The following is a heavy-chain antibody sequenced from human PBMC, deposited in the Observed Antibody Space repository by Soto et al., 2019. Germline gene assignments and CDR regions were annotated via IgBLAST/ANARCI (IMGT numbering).Heavy chain of an antibody. CDR1: GGTFSSYA. D-gene: IGHD3-9*01. J-gene: IGHJ4*02. CDR2: IIPIFGTA. CDR3: ARHDFEVRILTGYGVLDY. V-gene: IGHV1-69*13. Sequence: GASVKVSCKASGGTFSSYAICWVRQAPGQGLEWMGGIIPIFGTANYAQKFQGRVTITADESTSTAYMELSSLRSEDTAVYYCARHDFEVRILTGYGVLDYWGQGTLVTVSS.